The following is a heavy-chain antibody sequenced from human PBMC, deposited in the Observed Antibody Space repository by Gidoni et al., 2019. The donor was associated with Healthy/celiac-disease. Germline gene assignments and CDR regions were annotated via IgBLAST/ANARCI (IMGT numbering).Heavy chain of an antibody. CDR3: ARDVVRGVINEFMWFDP. CDR2: INSDGSST. Sequence: EVQLVESGGGLVQPGGSLRLSCAASGFTFSSYWMHWVRQAPGKGLVWVSRINSDGSSTSYADSVKGRFTISRDNAKNTLYLQMNSLRAEDTAVYYCARDVVRGVINEFMWFDPWGQGTLVTVSS. J-gene: IGHJ5*02. D-gene: IGHD3-10*01. CDR1: GFTFSSYW. V-gene: IGHV3-74*01.